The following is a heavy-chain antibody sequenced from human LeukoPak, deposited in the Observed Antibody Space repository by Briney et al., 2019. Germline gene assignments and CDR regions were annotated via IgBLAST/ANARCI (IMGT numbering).Heavy chain of an antibody. CDR3: ARRGGNSGELDY. CDR2: IYYSGSI. Sequence: SETLSLTCTVSGGSISSYYWSWIRQPPGKGLKWIGYIYYSGSINYNPSLKSRVTISVDTSKNQFSLKLSSVTAADTAVYYCARRGGNSGELDYWGQGTLVTVSS. V-gene: IGHV4-59*08. D-gene: IGHD2-21*02. J-gene: IGHJ4*02. CDR1: GGSISSYY.